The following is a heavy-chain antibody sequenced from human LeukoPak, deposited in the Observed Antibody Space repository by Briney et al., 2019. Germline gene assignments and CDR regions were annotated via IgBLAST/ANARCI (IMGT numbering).Heavy chain of an antibody. CDR3: AKSSGYCSSTNCYPDY. CDR2: ISGSGYTT. V-gene: IGHV3-23*01. CDR1: GFTFSTCA. Sequence: GSLRLSCAASGFTFSTCAMSWVGQAPGKGLEWVSAISGSGYTTYYKDSVKGGFTIYRDNSKNTLYLQMNSLRAEDTAVYYCAKSSGYCSSTNCYPDYWGQGTLVTVSS. D-gene: IGHD2-2*01. J-gene: IGHJ4*02.